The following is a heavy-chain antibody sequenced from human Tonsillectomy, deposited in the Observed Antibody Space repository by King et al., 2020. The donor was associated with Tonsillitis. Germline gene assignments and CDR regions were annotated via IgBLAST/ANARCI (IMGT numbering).Heavy chain of an antibody. Sequence: VQLVESGGGLVQPGGSLRLSCAASGFTFSSYSMNWVRQAPGKGLEWVSYISSSSSTIYYADSVKGRFTTSRDNAKNSLYLQMNSLRAEDTAVYYCAPARDAYGLGDAFDIWGQGTMVTVSS. CDR3: APARDAYGLGDAFDI. D-gene: IGHD3-10*01. V-gene: IGHV3-48*04. CDR1: GFTFSSYS. J-gene: IGHJ3*02. CDR2: ISSSSSTI.